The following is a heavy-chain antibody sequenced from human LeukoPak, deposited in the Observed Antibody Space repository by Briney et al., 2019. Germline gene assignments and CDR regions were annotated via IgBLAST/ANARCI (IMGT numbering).Heavy chain of an antibody. J-gene: IGHJ6*01. D-gene: IGHD1-1*01. Sequence: RGSLRLSCAASGFTFSSYGMHWVRQAPGKGLEWVAVISYDGSNKYYADSVKGRFTISRDNSKNTLYLQMNSLRAGDTAVYYCAKDVDDSWGQGTTVTVSS. CDR2: ISYDGSNK. CDR1: GFTFSSYG. V-gene: IGHV3-30*18. CDR3: AKDVDDS.